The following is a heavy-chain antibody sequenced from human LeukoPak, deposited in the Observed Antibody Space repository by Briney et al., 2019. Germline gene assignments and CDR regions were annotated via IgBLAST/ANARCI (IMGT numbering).Heavy chain of an antibody. V-gene: IGHV3-23*05. Sequence: GGSLRLSCAASGFTFSDYTMNWVRQAPGKGLEGVSAITSSRTTYYADPVKGRFTISRDNSQYTLYLQMNSLTAEDTALYYCAKRRSLIVTPGNYFDYWGLGTLVTVSS. D-gene: IGHD2-21*01. CDR2: ITSSRTT. CDR3: AKRRSLIVTPGNYFDY. J-gene: IGHJ4*02. CDR1: GFTFSDYT.